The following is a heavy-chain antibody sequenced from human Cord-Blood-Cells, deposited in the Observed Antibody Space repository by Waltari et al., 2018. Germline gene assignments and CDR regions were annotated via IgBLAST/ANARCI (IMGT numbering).Heavy chain of an antibody. Sequence: QVQLQQWGAGLLKPSETLSLTCAVYGGSFSGYYWSWFRQPPGKGLEWIGEINHSGSTNYNPSLKSRVTISVDTSKNQFSLKLSSVTAADTAVYYCARGRGSSSWLDYWGQGTLVTVSS. J-gene: IGHJ4*02. V-gene: IGHV4-34*01. CDR1: GGSFSGYY. CDR3: ARGRGSSSWLDY. D-gene: IGHD6-13*01. CDR2: INHSGST.